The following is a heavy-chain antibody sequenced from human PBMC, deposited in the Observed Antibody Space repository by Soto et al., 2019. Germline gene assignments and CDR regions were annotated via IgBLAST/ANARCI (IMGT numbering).Heavy chain of an antibody. CDR2: ISYDGSNK. Sequence: GGSLRLSCAASGFTFSSYGMHWVRQAPGKGLEWVAVISYDGSNKYYADSVKGRFTISRDNSKNTLYLQMNSLRAEDTAVYYCAKDLAAAAFDYWGQGTLVTVS. J-gene: IGHJ4*02. V-gene: IGHV3-30*18. CDR1: GFTFSSYG. D-gene: IGHD6-13*01. CDR3: AKDLAAAAFDY.